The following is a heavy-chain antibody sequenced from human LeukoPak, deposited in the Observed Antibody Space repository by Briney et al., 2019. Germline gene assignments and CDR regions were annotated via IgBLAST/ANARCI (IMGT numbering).Heavy chain of an antibody. J-gene: IGHJ4*02. CDR2: INWNGGST. Sequence: GGSLRLSCAASGFTFSAYPIEWVRQAPGKGLEWVSGINWNGGSTGYADSVKGRFTISRDNAKNSLYLQMNSLRAEDTALYHCARDHDSSGYYDYWGQGTLVTVSS. V-gene: IGHV3-20*01. CDR1: GFTFSAYP. CDR3: ARDHDSSGYYDY. D-gene: IGHD3-22*01.